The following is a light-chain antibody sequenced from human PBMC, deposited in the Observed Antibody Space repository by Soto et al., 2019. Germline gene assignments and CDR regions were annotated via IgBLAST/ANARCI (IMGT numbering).Light chain of an antibody. J-gene: IGKJ1*01. CDR1: QSISSSY. CDR2: GAS. CDR3: QQYGGSPWT. Sequence: EIVLTQSPGTLSLSPGDRATLSCRASQSISSSYLAWYQQKPGQAPRLLIYGASRRATGIADRFSGSGSGTDFTLTISRLDPEDFAVYYCQQYGGSPWTFGQGTKVDIK. V-gene: IGKV3-20*01.